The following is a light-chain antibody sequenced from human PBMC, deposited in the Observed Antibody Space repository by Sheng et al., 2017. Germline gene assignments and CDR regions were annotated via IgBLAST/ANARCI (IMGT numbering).Light chain of an antibody. J-gene: IGKJ4*01. CDR1: QSISIS. CDR3: QQYDNLPLT. V-gene: IGKV1-33*01. CDR2: DAS. Sequence: DIQMTQSPSSLSASVGDRVTITCRASQSISISLNWYQQKPGKAPKLLIYDASNLETGVPSRFSGSGSGTDFTFTISSLQPEDIATYYCQQYDNLPLTFGGGTKVEIK.